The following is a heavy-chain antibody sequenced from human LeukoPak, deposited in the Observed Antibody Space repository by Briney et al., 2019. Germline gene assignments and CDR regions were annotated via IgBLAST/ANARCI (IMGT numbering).Heavy chain of an antibody. CDR2: IYYSGST. D-gene: IGHD6-6*01. J-gene: IGHJ4*02. V-gene: IGHV4-59*01. Sequence: SETLSLTCTVSGGSISSYYWSWIRQPPGKGLERIGYIYYSGSTNYNPSLKSRVTISVDTSKNQFSLKLSSVTAADTAVYYCARAIAAPGDYFDYWGQGTLVTVSS. CDR1: GGSISSYY. CDR3: ARAIAAPGDYFDY.